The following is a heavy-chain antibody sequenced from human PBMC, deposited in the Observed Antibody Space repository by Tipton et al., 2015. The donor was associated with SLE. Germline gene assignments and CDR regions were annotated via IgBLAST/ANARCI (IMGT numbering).Heavy chain of an antibody. J-gene: IGHJ4*02. D-gene: IGHD2-21*01. V-gene: IGHV4-39*07. CDR3: ARGGNGYSFFDY. CDR2: IYHSGST. CDR1: GGSISSHY. Sequence: TLSLTCTVSGGSISSHYWSWIRQPPGKGLEWIGSIYHSGSTYYNPSLKSRVTISVDTSKNQFSLKLSSVTAADTAVYYCARGGNGYSFFDYWGQGTLVTVSS.